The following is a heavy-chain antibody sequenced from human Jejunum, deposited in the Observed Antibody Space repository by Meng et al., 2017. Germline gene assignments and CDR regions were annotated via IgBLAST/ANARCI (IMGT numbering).Heavy chain of an antibody. V-gene: IGHV3-21*01. Sequence: GESLKISCAASGLSFSSFEMNWVRQAPGKGLEWVSSISGSGSYIYYADSVKGRFSISRDNAKNSLYLQMNSLRAEDTAVYYCARVQWDLGSDYWGQGTLVTGSS. CDR3: ARVQWDLGSDY. CDR2: ISGSGSYI. CDR1: GLSFSSFE. J-gene: IGHJ4*02. D-gene: IGHD1-26*01.